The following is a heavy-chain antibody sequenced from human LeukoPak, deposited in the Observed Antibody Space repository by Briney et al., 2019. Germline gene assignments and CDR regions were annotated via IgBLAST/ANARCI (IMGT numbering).Heavy chain of an antibody. CDR1: GFTFSSYA. V-gene: IGHV3-30-3*01. CDR2: ISYDGSNK. Sequence: GGSLRLSCAASGFTFSSYAMHWVRQAPGKGLEWVAVISYDGSNKYYADSVKGRFTISRDTSKNTLYLQMNSLRLDDTAVYYCARAGRNYYADYWGQGTLVTVSS. J-gene: IGHJ4*02. D-gene: IGHD2-15*01. CDR3: ARAGRNYYADY.